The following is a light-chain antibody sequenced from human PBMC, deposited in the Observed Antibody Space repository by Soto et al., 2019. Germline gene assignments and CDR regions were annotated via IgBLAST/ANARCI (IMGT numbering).Light chain of an antibody. V-gene: IGLV1-40*01. CDR2: GDN. CDR1: SSNIGAEYD. J-gene: IGLJ1*01. CDR3: ISYKSRSPYV. Sequence: QSVLTQPPSVSGAPGQRVAISCTGSSSNIGAEYDVHWYQQLPGTAPKRLIYGDNNRPSGVPDRFSGSKSGTSASLAITALQNEDEADYYCISYKSRSPYVSGTGTKVTV.